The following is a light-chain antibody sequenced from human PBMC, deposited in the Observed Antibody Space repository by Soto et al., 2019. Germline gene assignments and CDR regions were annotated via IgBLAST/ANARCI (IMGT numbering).Light chain of an antibody. J-gene: IGKJ4*01. Sequence: DIQMTQSPSSLSASVGDRVTITCQASQDISNYLNWYQQKPGKAPKLLIYDASNLETGGPSRFSGSGSGTDFTFTIRSLQPEDIATYYCQQYDNLPLTFGGGTKVEIK. V-gene: IGKV1-33*01. CDR2: DAS. CDR3: QQYDNLPLT. CDR1: QDISNY.